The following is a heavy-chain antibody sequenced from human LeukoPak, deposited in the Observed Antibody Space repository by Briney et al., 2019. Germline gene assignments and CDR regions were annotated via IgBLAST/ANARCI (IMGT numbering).Heavy chain of an antibody. D-gene: IGHD3-3*01. CDR3: ARGHFTIFGVVDY. V-gene: IGHV4-39*07. CDR2: INHSGST. Sequence: SETLSLTCTVSGGSISSGGYYWSWIRQPPGKGLEWIGEINHSGSTNYNPSLKSRVTISVDTSKNQFSLKLSSVTAADTAVYYCARGHFTIFGVVDYWGQGTLVTVSS. J-gene: IGHJ4*02. CDR1: GGSISSGGYY.